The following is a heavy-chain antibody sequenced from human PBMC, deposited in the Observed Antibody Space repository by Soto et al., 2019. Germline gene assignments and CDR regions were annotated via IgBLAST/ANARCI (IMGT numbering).Heavy chain of an antibody. CDR3: ARTLAAAFDY. V-gene: IGHV2-70*01. CDR2: IDWDDDK. Sequence: CGPTLVNPAPTLPLTCTFSGFSLITSGMCVSWIRQPPGKALEWLALIDWDDDKYYSTSLKTRLTISKDTSKNQVVLTMTNMDPVDTATYYCARTLAAAFDYWGQGTMVTVSS. J-gene: IGHJ4*02. D-gene: IGHD6-13*01. CDR1: GFSLITSGMC.